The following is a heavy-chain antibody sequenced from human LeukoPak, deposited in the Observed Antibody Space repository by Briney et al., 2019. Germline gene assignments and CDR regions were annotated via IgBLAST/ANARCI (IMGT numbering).Heavy chain of an antibody. Sequence: PGGSLRLSCAASGFTFSDYYMSWIRQAPGKGLEWVSYISSSGSTIYYADSVKGRFTISRGNAKNSLYLQMNSLRAEDTAVYHCARVGDTAMVTNYYYYMDVWGKGTTVTVSS. CDR1: GFTFSDYY. CDR2: ISSSGSTI. D-gene: IGHD5-18*01. J-gene: IGHJ6*03. CDR3: ARVGDTAMVTNYYYYMDV. V-gene: IGHV3-11*04.